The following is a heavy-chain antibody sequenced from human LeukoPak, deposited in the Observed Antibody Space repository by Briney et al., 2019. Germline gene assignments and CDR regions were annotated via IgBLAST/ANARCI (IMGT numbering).Heavy chain of an antibody. D-gene: IGHD1-26*01. CDR2: ISSSGGNT. V-gene: IGHV3-23*01. Sequence: GGSLRLSCAASGFTFSSYAMSWVRQARGKGLEWVSTISSSGGNTYYADSVKGRFTISRDNSKNTLYLQMNSLRAEDTAVYYCAKGGSDYDDRGYSFDYWGQGALVTVSS. CDR3: AKGGSDYDDRGYSFDY. CDR1: GFTFSSYA. J-gene: IGHJ4*02.